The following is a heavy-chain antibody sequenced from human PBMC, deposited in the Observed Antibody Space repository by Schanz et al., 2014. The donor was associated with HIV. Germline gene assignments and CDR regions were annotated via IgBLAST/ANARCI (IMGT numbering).Heavy chain of an antibody. CDR3: ARGALYYYDSTGYYHLDY. V-gene: IGHV1-18*01. CDR1: GYSFSSYG. CDR2: ISVYHNKT. D-gene: IGHD3-22*01. J-gene: IGHJ4*02. Sequence: GAEVQKSGASVKVSCKASGYSFSSYGLSWVRQAPGQGLEWMGWISVYHNKTNYAQKLQGRVTMTTDTSTSTAYMELRSLRSDDTAVYYCARGALYYYDSTGYYHLDYWGQGTLVTVSS.